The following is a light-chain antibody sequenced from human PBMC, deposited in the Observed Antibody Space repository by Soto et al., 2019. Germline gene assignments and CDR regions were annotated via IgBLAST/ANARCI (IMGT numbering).Light chain of an antibody. V-gene: IGKV3-15*01. J-gene: IGKJ1*01. CDR3: QQYNNWPPWT. Sequence: EIVMTQSPATLSVSPGERATLSCRASQSVSSNLAWYQQNPGQAPRLLIYGASTSATGIPARFSGSGSGTEFTLTISSLQSEDFAVYYCQQYNNWPPWTFGQGTKVEIK. CDR1: QSVSSN. CDR2: GAS.